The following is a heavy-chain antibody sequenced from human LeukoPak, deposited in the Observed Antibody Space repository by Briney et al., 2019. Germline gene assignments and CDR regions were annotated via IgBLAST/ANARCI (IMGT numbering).Heavy chain of an antibody. Sequence: ASVKVSCKASGYTFTGYYMHWVRQAPGQGLEWMGIINPSGGSTSYAQKFQGRVTMTRDTSTSTVYMELSSLRSEDTAVYYCARDLDQFSGYYYGMDVWGQGTTVTVSS. D-gene: IGHD6-25*01. CDR2: INPSGGST. V-gene: IGHV1-46*01. J-gene: IGHJ6*02. CDR1: GYTFTGYY. CDR3: ARDLDQFSGYYYGMDV.